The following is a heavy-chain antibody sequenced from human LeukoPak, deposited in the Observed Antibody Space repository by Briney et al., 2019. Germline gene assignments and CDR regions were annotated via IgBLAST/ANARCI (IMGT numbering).Heavy chain of an antibody. CDR3: ARDRRGYSYGYHFY. V-gene: IGHV1-2*02. D-gene: IGHD5-18*01. Sequence: ASVKVSCKASGYTFTSYGISWVRQAPGQGLEWMGWINPNSGGTNYAQKFQGRVTMTRDTSISTAYMELSRLRSDDTAVYYCARDRRGYSYGYHFYWGQGTLVTVSS. J-gene: IGHJ4*02. CDR1: GYTFTSYG. CDR2: INPNSGGT.